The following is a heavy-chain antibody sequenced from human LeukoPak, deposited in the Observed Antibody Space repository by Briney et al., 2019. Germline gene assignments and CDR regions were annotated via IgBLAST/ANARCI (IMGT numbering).Heavy chain of an antibody. J-gene: IGHJ4*02. D-gene: IGHD2-15*01. CDR2: INLNSGGT. CDR3: ARDAGYCSGGSCWYFDH. CDR1: GSTFTDYC. V-gene: IGHV1-2*02. Sequence: GASVNVSCKASGSTFTDYCMHWVRRAPGQGLEWMGWINLNSGGTNFAQRFQGRVTMTRDTSISTAYMDLSRLISDDTAVYYCARDAGYCSGGSCWYFDHWGQGTLVTVSS.